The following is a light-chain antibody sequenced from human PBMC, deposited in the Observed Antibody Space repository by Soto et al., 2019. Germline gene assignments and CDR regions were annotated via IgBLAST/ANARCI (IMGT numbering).Light chain of an antibody. V-gene: IGLV2-8*01. CDR3: SSYAGSNNPLYV. CDR2: EVS. Sequence: QSVLTQPPSASGSPGQSVTISCTGTSSDVGGYNYVSWYQQHPGKAPKLMTYEVSKRPSGVPDRFSGSKSGNTASLTVSGLQAEDEADYYCSSYAGSNNPLYVFGTGTKLTVL. J-gene: IGLJ1*01. CDR1: SSDVGGYNY.